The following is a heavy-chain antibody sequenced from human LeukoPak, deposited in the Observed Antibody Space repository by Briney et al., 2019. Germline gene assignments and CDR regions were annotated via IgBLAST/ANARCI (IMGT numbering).Heavy chain of an antibody. CDR3: ARDRTYGFDV. CDR2: SNSDGSRT. V-gene: IGHV3-74*01. D-gene: IGHD3/OR15-3a*01. Sequence: PGGSLRLSCAVSGFTFSIYWMHWVRQAPGKGLGWVAHSNSDGSRTNYADSVKGRFTISRDNANNTLYLQMNSLRAEDTAVYYCARDRTYGFDVWGQGTMVTVSS. CDR1: GFTFSIYW. J-gene: IGHJ3*01.